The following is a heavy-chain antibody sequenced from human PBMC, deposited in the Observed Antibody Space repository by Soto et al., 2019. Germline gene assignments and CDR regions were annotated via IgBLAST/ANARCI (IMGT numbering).Heavy chain of an antibody. Sequence: LRLSCAATGFTLRTNGMSWVRQAPGKGLEWVSSFSGSVDDTWYADSLKGRFTISRDNSKNTVYLQMNSLRAEDTALYYCAGHGGYSYLGQGTLVTVPS. J-gene: IGHJ4*02. D-gene: IGHD4-17*01. V-gene: IGHV3-23*01. CDR3: AGHGGYSY. CDR1: GFTLRTNG. CDR2: FSGSVDDT.